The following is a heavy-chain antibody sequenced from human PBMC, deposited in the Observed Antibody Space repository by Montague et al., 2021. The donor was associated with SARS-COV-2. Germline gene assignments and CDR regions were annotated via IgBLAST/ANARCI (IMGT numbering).Heavy chain of an antibody. D-gene: IGHD2-2*01. Sequence: SETLSLTCTVSGGSISSSSYYWTWIRQPPGKGLEWFGSNYYRGSTYYNPSLKSRVSISVDTYKNQLSLTLTSVTAADTAFYYCATQYGTSGGSPGPFDFWGQGTMLSVSS. J-gene: IGHJ4*02. CDR3: ATQYGTSGGSPGPFDF. V-gene: IGHV4-39*01. CDR1: GGSISSSSYY. CDR2: NYYRGST.